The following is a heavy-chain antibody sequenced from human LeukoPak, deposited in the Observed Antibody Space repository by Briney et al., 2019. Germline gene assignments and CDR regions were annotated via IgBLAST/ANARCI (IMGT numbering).Heavy chain of an antibody. CDR1: GFTFRSYA. J-gene: IGHJ4*02. CDR3: ARDPYDSSGYPMGY. V-gene: IGHV3-30-3*01. D-gene: IGHD3-22*01. Sequence: GGSLRLSCAASGFTFRSYAMHWVRQAPGKGLEWAAGISYDGSNTYYEDSVKGRFTISRDNSKNTLYLQMNSLRAEDTAVYYCARDPYDSSGYPMGYWGQGTLVTVSS. CDR2: ISYDGSNT.